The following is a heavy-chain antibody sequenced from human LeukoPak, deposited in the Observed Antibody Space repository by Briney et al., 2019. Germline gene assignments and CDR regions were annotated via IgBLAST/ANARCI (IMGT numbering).Heavy chain of an antibody. CDR2: IYYSGST. Sequence: SETLSLTCTVSGGSISSYYWSWIRQPPGKGLEWIGSIYYSGSTYYDPSLKSRVTISVDTSKNQFSLKLSSVTAADTAVYYCARDGSYYYDSSGYSYFDYWGQGTLVTVSS. CDR3: ARDGSYYYDSSGYSYFDY. D-gene: IGHD3-22*01. CDR1: GGSISSYY. J-gene: IGHJ4*02. V-gene: IGHV4-59*12.